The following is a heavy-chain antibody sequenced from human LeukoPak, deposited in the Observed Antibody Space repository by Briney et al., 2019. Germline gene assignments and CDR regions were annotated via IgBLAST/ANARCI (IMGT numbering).Heavy chain of an antibody. J-gene: IGHJ5*02. CDR2: ISHDATE. D-gene: IGHD5-18*01. V-gene: IGHV3-30*03. CDR3: TRTGLGYRLGNGLDA. Sequence: GGSLRLSCAVSGFTFSNAWMSWVRQAPGKGLEFVASISHDATERYRESVKGRFTISRDTSKNTVYLQMNTLRAEDSALYYCTRTGLGYRLGNGLDAWGQGTQLTVSS. CDR1: GFTFSNAW.